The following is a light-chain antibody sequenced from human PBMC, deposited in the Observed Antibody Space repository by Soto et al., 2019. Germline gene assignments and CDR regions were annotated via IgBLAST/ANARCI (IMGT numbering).Light chain of an antibody. CDR3: QQYVPTLWT. Sequence: DIVMTQSPDSLAVSLGERATINCKSSQSLVYSANNKNYLAWYQQKPGQPPKLLIYWASVRESGVPDRFSGSGSGTDFTLTISSLQAEDVAVYFCQQYVPTLWTFGKGNKVEVK. J-gene: IGKJ1*01. CDR2: WAS. V-gene: IGKV4-1*01. CDR1: QSLVYSANNKNY.